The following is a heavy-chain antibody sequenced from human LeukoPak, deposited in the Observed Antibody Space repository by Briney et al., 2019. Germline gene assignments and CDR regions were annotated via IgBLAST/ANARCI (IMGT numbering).Heavy chain of an antibody. CDR1: GDSVSSNSAA. Sequence: SQTLSLTCAISGDSVSSNSAAWNWIMQSPSRGLEWLGRTYYRSKGYNDYAVSVKSLITINPDTSKNQFSLQLNSVPPEDTAVYYCARGLRDGYNKSGAAFDIWGQGTMVTVSS. J-gene: IGHJ3*02. CDR2: TYYRSKGYN. D-gene: IGHD5-24*01. CDR3: ARGLRDGYNKSGAAFDI. V-gene: IGHV6-1*01.